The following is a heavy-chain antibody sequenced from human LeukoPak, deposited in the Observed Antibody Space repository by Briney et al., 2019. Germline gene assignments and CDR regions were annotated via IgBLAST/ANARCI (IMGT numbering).Heavy chain of an antibody. CDR3: GGSGSYYKLDC. CDR1: GFTFSNAW. Sequence: GGSLRLSCAASGFTFSNAWMIWVRQAPGKGLEWVGSIKSQTDCGTTDYAAPVKGRVTNSSDDSKNTLNLQMNSLKTGGTAVYYCGGSGSYYKLDCLGQGTLVNVSS. J-gene: IGHJ4*02. CDR2: IKSQTDCGTT. D-gene: IGHD3-10*01. V-gene: IGHV3-15*01.